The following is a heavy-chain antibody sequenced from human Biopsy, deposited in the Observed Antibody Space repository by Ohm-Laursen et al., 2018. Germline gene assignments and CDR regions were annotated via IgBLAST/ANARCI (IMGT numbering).Heavy chain of an antibody. Sequence: SLRLSCATSGFTASSYVMGWVRQAPGKGLECVSIISVNGHNINYADSVRGRFIISRDNAENTLYLQMNSLRVDDTAIYYCVKGFGFFSDTGSWGHGTLVTVSS. V-gene: IGHV3-23*01. CDR3: VKGFGFFSDTGS. D-gene: IGHD3-10*01. CDR1: GFTASSYV. J-gene: IGHJ3*01. CDR2: ISVNGHNI.